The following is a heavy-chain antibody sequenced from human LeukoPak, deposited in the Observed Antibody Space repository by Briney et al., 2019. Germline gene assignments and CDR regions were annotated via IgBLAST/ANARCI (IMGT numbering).Heavy chain of an antibody. CDR3: VREDNDGPPNWFDP. D-gene: IGHD2-8*01. Sequence: GASVKVSCKASGGTFSSYAISWVRQAPGQGLEWMGRINPNGGGTNYAQKFQGRVIMTRDTSITTAYMELSSLRSDDTATYYCVREDNDGPPNWFDPWGQGTLVTVSS. CDR1: GGTFSSYA. J-gene: IGHJ5*02. V-gene: IGHV1-2*06. CDR2: INPNGGGT.